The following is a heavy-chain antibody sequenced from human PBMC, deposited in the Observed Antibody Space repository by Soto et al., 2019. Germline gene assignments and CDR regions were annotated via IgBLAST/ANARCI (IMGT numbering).Heavy chain of an antibody. CDR3: ARDRSKGLHLGETDAFDI. Sequence: GASVNVSCKASGYTFTSYYMHWVRQAPGQGLEWMGIINPSGGSTSYAQKFQGRVTMTRDTSTSTVYMELSSLRSEDTAVYYCARDRSKGLHLGETDAFDIWGQGTMVTVSS. V-gene: IGHV1-46*03. D-gene: IGHD3-16*01. CDR2: INPSGGST. J-gene: IGHJ3*02. CDR1: GYTFTSYY.